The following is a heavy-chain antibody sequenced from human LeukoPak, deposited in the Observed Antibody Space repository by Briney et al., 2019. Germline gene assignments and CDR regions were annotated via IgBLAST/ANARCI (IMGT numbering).Heavy chain of an antibody. CDR3: AKVKALDAVASYFDY. D-gene: IGHD1-1*01. CDR1: GFAFSTYA. Sequence: GGSLRLSCAASGFAFSTYAMGWVRQAPGKGLEWVSAISSSGDNTYYADSVKGQFTISRDNSKNTLDLQMNSLRAEDTAMYHCAKVKALDAVASYFDYWGQGTLVTVSS. CDR2: ISSSGDNT. J-gene: IGHJ4*02. V-gene: IGHV3-23*01.